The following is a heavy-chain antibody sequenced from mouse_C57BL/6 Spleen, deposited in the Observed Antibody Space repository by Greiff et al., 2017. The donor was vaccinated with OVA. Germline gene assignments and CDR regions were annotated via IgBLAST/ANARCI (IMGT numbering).Heavy chain of an antibody. Sequence: DVKLVESAGGLVQPGSSMKLSCTASGFTFSDYYMAWVRQVPEKGLEWVANINYDGSSTYYLDSLKSRFIISRDNAKNILYLQMSSLKSEDTATYYCARDPLLAGHWYFDVWGTGTTVTVSS. D-gene: IGHD1-1*01. CDR3: ARDPLLAGHWYFDV. CDR2: INYDGSST. V-gene: IGHV5-16*01. CDR1: GFTFSDYY. J-gene: IGHJ1*03.